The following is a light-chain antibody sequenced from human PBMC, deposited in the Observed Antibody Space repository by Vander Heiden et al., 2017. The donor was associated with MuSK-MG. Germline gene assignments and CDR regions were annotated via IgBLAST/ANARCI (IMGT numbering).Light chain of an antibody. J-gene: IGKJ2*01. CDR1: QSVSSNS. CDR2: GAS. CDR3: QQYGNSFYT. V-gene: IGKV3-20*01. Sequence: EIVLTQSPGTLSLSPGERATLSCRASQSVSSNSFAWYQQIPGQAPRLLMYGASRRASGVPDRFSGSGSGTDFTLTISRLEPEDFAVYYCQQYGNSFYTFGQGTKLEIK.